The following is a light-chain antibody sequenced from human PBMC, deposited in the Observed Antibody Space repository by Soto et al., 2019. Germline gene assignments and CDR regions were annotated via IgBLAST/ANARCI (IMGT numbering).Light chain of an antibody. Sequence: DIQMTQSPSTLSASVGDRGSFTCRASRYISMWLAWYQQRPGKAPSLLITDASKLESGVPPRFNGSRSETEFTLTIRNLQPDDFATYYCQQYNSFPWTFGLGTKV. V-gene: IGKV1-5*01. J-gene: IGKJ1*01. CDR2: DAS. CDR3: QQYNSFPWT. CDR1: RYISMW.